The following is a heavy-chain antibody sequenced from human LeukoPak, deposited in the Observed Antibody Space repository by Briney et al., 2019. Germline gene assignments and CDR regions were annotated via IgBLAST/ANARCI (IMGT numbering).Heavy chain of an antibody. D-gene: IGHD3-22*01. Sequence: PGGSLRLSCAASGFTFSSYWMHWVHQAPGKGLVWVSRINSDGSSTSYADSVKGRFTISRDNAKNTLYLQMNSLRAEDTAVYYCARVARGARWYYYDSSGFSLDYWGQGTLVTVSS. CDR3: ARVARGARWYYYDSSGFSLDY. CDR2: INSDGSST. V-gene: IGHV3-74*01. CDR1: GFTFSSYW. J-gene: IGHJ4*02.